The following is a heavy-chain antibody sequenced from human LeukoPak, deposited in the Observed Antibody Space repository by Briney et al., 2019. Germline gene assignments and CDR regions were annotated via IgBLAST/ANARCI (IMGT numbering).Heavy chain of an antibody. D-gene: IGHD4-11*01. CDR2: INPNSGVT. Sequence: ASVKVSCKASGYTLTGYYIHWVRQAPGQGLEWMGWINPNSGVTNCAQKFQGRVTLTRDTPISTAYMEMSGLRSDDTAVYYCARAHMTTVTLGDYWGQGTLVTVSS. J-gene: IGHJ4*02. CDR1: GYTLTGYY. V-gene: IGHV1-2*02. CDR3: ARAHMTTVTLGDY.